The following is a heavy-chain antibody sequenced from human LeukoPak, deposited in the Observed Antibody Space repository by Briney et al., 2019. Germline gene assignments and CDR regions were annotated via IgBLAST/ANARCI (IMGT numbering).Heavy chain of an antibody. CDR1: GFTFSSYE. V-gene: IGHV3-48*03. J-gene: IGHJ4*02. CDR2: ISSSGTSI. Sequence: GGSLRLSCAASGFTFSSYEMNWVRQAPGKGLEWVSYISSSGTSIYYADSVKGRFTISRDDAKNSLYLQMNSLRADDTAVYYCARRYCSSTSCLIDYWGQGTLVTVSS. D-gene: IGHD2-2*01. CDR3: ARRYCSSTSCLIDY.